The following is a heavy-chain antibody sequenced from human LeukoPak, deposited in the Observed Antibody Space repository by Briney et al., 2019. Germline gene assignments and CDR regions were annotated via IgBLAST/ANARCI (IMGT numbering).Heavy chain of an antibody. D-gene: IGHD5-18*01. CDR3: AKEIEGYSYVDWFDP. Sequence: PGGSLRLSCAASGFTFSSYAMSWVRQAPGKGLEWVSAISGSGGSTYYADSVKGRFTISRDNSKNTLFLQMNRLRAEDTAVYYSAKEIEGYSYVDWFDPWGQGTLVTGSS. CDR2: ISGSGGST. J-gene: IGHJ5*02. V-gene: IGHV3-23*01. CDR1: GFTFSSYA.